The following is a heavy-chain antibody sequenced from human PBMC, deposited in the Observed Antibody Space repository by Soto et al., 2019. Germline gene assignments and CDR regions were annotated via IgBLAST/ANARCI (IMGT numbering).Heavy chain of an antibody. J-gene: IGHJ3*02. Sequence: EVQLLESGGGLVQPGGALRLSCAASGFAFNSYDMTWVRQAPGKGLEWVSTISKSGATPYYADSVRGRFTISRDNSKNTLHLQMKSLRAEDTALYYCAKNQWGNVFDIWGQGTMLNVSS. CDR3: AKNQWGNVFDI. CDR1: GFAFNSYD. D-gene: IGHD3-16*01. V-gene: IGHV3-23*01. CDR2: ISKSGATP.